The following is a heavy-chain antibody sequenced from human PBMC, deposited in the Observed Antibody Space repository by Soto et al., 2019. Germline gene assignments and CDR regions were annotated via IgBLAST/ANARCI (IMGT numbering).Heavy chain of an antibody. CDR3: ARRQGYDNYGMDV. V-gene: IGHV4-31*03. J-gene: IGHJ6*02. D-gene: IGHD5-12*01. CDR1: GGSISSGGYY. CDR2: IYYSGST. Sequence: PSETPSLTCTVSGGSISSGGYYWSWIRQHPGKGLEWIGYIYYSGSTYYNPSLKSRVTISVDTSKNQFSLKLSSVTAADTAVYYCARRQGYDNYGMDVWGQGTTVTVSS.